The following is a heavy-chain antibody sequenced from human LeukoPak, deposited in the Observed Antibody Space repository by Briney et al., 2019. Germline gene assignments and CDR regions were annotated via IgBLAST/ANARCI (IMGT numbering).Heavy chain of an antibody. CDR3: AREKVGIMNY. CDR2: IYYSGSI. V-gene: IGHV4-30-4*01. J-gene: IGHJ4*02. Sequence: SETLSLTCTVSGGSISSGDYYWSWIRQPPGKGLEWIGSIYYSGSIYYNPSLKSRVTISVDTSKNQFSLKLSSVTAADTAVYYCAREKVGIMNYWGQGTLVTVSS. D-gene: IGHD2-21*01. CDR1: GGSISSGDYY.